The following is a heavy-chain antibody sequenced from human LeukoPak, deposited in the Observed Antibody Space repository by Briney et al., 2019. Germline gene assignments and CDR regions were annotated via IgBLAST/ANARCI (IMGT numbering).Heavy chain of an antibody. V-gene: IGHV1-69*01. J-gene: IGHJ4*02. CDR3: AKLTNSGYDSAPFDY. CDR1: GGTFSSYA. CDR2: IIPIFGTA. Sequence: GSSVKVSCKASGGTFSSYAISWMRQAPGQGLEWMGGIIPIFGTANYAQKFQGRVTTTADESTSTAYMELSSLRSEDTAVYYCAKLTNSGYDSAPFDYWGQGTLVTVSS. D-gene: IGHD5-12*01.